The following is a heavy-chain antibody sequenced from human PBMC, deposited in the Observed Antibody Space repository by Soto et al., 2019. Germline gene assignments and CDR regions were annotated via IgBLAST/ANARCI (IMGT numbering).Heavy chain of an antibody. CDR2: IYYSGST. J-gene: IGHJ6*02. D-gene: IGHD6-6*01. CDR1: GGSISSGGYY. V-gene: IGHV4-31*11. Sequence: SETHSLTCAVSGGSISSGGYYWSWIRQHPGKGLEWIGYIYYSGSTYYNPSLKSRVTISVDTSKNQFSLKLSSVTAADTAVYYCARDAPSIAARGDYYYGMDVWGQGTTVTVSS. CDR3: ARDAPSIAARGDYYYGMDV.